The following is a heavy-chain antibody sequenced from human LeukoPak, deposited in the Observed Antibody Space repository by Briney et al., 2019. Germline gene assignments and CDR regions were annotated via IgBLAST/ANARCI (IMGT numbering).Heavy chain of an antibody. D-gene: IGHD2-15*01. CDR3: ARTAGYWGFAWFRP. J-gene: IGHJ5*02. Sequence: PSETLSLTCAVYGGSFSGYYWSWIRQPPGKGLEWIGEINHSGSTNYNPSLKSRVTISVDTSKNQFSLKLSSVTAADTAVYYCARTAGYWGFAWFRPRGQGTLVTVSS. CDR2: INHSGST. V-gene: IGHV4-34*01. CDR1: GGSFSGYY.